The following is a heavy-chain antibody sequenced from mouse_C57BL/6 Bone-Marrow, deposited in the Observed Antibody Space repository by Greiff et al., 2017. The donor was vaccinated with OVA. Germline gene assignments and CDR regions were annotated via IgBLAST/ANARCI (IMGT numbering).Heavy chain of an antibody. J-gene: IGHJ3*01. V-gene: IGHV5-15*04. CDR3: ARQGDGYPAWFAY. D-gene: IGHD2-3*01. CDR1: GFTFSDYG. Sequence: EVKLVESGGGLVQPGGSLKLSCAASGFTFSDYGMAWVRQAPRKGPEWVAFISNLAYSIYYADTVTGRLTISRENAKNTRYLEMSSLRSEDTAMYYCARQGDGYPAWFAYWGQGTLVTVSA. CDR2: ISNLAYSI.